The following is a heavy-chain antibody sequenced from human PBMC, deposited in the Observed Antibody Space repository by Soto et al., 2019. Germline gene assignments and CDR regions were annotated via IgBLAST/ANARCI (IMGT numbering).Heavy chain of an antibody. CDR2: INTNGNR. J-gene: IGHJ4*02. D-gene: IGHD7-27*01. Sequence: EVQLLESGGGLVQPGGSLRLSCAASGFPFTSYGVSWVRQAPGKGLEWVSTINTNGNRHYADSVKGRFTISRDSSESMLYLDMNNLRAEDTDLYYCARKLGVGHYPFRHWGQGTLVTVSS. CDR1: GFPFTSYG. V-gene: IGHV3-23*01. CDR3: ARKLGVGHYPFRH.